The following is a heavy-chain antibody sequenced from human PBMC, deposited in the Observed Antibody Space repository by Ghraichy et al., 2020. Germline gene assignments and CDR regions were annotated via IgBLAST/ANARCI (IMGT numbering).Heavy chain of an antibody. CDR1: GFTFSAYS. V-gene: IGHV3-48*02. Sequence: LSLTCVGSGFTFSAYSMNWVRQSPGKSLEWVSYITSSSRTTPYADSVKGRFTISRDNAQNSVYLQMNSLRDEDTAVYYCARGSKVVRFFYYDGMDVWGQGTTVTVSS. J-gene: IGHJ6*02. D-gene: IGHD4-23*01. CDR3: ARGSKVVRFFYYDGMDV. CDR2: ITSSSRTT.